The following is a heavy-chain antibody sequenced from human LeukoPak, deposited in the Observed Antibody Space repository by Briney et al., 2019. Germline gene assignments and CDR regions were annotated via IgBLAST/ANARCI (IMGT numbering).Heavy chain of an antibody. CDR2: MNPNSGNT. D-gene: IGHD5-24*01. CDR1: GYTFTSYD. J-gene: IGHJ4*02. V-gene: IGHV1-8*01. Sequence: ASVKVSCKASGYTFTSYDINWVRQATGQGLEWMGWMNPNSGNTGYAQKFQGRVTMTRNTSISTAYMELSSLRSEDTAVYYCARASEMATITEYYFDYWGQGTLVTVSS. CDR3: ARASEMATITEYYFDY.